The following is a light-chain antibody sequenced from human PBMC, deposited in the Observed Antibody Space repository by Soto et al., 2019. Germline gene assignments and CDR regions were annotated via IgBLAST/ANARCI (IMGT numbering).Light chain of an antibody. Sequence: QSALTQPPSASGSPGQSVTISCTGTSSDVGAYSYVSWYQQHPGKAPKLMIYEVSKRPSGVPDRFSGSKSGNTASLTVSGLQAEDEADYYCSSYAGSNNFVVIGGGTKLTVL. CDR3: SSYAGSNNFVV. V-gene: IGLV2-8*01. CDR2: EVS. J-gene: IGLJ2*01. CDR1: SSDVGAYSY.